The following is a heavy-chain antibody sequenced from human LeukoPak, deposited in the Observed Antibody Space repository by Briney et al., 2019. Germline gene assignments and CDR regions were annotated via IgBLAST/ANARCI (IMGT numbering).Heavy chain of an antibody. CDR1: GFTFSSYG. D-gene: IGHD3-16*01. CDR2: ISYDGSNK. J-gene: IGHJ4*02. V-gene: IGHV3-30*18. CDR3: AKDYPIMN. Sequence: PGGSLRLSCAASGFTFSSYGMHWVRQAPGKGLEWVAVISYDGSNKYYADSVKGRFTISRDNSKNTLYLQMNSLRAEDTAVYYCAKDYPIMNWGQGTLVTVSS.